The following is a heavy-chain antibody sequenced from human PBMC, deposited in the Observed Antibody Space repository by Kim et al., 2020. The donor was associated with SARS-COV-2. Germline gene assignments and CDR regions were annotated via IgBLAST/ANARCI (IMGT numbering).Heavy chain of an antibody. Sequence: GGSLRLSCAASGFTFSSYGMHWVRQAPGKGLEWVALIWYDGSNKYYADSVKGRFTISRDNSKNTLYLQMNSLRAEDTAVYYCARDIGMVGATGVGYFDYWGQGTLVTVSS. V-gene: IGHV3-33*01. CDR1: GFTFSSYG. J-gene: IGHJ4*02. CDR2: IWYDGSNK. CDR3: ARDIGMVGATGVGYFDY. D-gene: IGHD1-26*01.